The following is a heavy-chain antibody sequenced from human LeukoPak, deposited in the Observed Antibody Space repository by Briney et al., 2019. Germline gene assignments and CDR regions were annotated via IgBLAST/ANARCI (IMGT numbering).Heavy chain of an antibody. CDR1: GGTFSSYA. V-gene: IGHV1-69*13. D-gene: IGHD3-22*01. CDR2: IIPIFGTA. CDR3: ARAYYDSSGYFHEKYYFDY. Sequence: SVRVSCKASGGTFSSYAISWVRQAPGQGLEWMGGIIPIFGTANYAQKFQGRVTITADESTSTAYMELSSLRSEDTAVYYCARAYYDSSGYFHEKYYFDYWGQGTLVTVSS. J-gene: IGHJ4*02.